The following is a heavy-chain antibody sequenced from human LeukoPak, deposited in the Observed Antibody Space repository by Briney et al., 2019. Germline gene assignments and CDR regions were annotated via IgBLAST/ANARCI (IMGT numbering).Heavy chain of an antibody. Sequence: GGSLRLSCAASGFTFKSYWMHWVRQVPGEGLVWVSRVSTDGTTTDYADSVKGRITISRDNAKNTLYLQMHSLRVEDTALYICARDFSGGGLDLWGQGTLVTVSS. CDR2: VSTDGTTT. V-gene: IGHV3-74*01. CDR3: ARDFSGGGLDL. J-gene: IGHJ4*02. D-gene: IGHD3-16*01. CDR1: GFTFKSYW.